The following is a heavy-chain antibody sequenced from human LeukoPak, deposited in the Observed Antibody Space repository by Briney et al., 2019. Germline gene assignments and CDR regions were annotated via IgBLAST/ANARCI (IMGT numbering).Heavy chain of an antibody. CDR3: AKDRRATAPAYYFDY. J-gene: IGHJ4*02. V-gene: IGHV3-30*02. Sequence: GGSLRLSCAAAGFPFSSFGMYWVRQAPGQGLEWVAFIRSDGTHEHYSDSVKGRFTIFRDNSKNTLYLQMNSLRAEDTAVYYCAKDRRATAPAYYFDYWGQGTLVTVSS. D-gene: IGHD1-26*01. CDR1: GFPFSSFG. CDR2: IRSDGTHE.